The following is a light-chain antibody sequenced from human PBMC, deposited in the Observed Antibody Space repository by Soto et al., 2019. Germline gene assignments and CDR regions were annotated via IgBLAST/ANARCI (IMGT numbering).Light chain of an antibody. CDR3: QQDNSFPYT. J-gene: IGKJ2*01. CDR2: TAS. V-gene: IGKV1-12*01. CDR1: QDISDW. Sequence: DIQMTQSPSSVSASVGDRVTITCRASQDISDWLAWYRQKPGKAPKLLIYTASSLQSGVPSRFSVSGSGTVFTLTISSLQPEDFATYYCQQDNSFPYTFGQGTKVEI.